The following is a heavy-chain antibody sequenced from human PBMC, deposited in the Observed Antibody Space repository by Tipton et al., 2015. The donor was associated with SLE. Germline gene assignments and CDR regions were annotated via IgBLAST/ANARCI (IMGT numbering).Heavy chain of an antibody. CDR3: ARHDAPSWQLLGLKYYYNGMDV. V-gene: IGHV5-51*01. CDR2: IYPGDSET. J-gene: IGHJ6*02. Sequence: VQLVQSGTEVKKPGESLKISCKGSGYSFTNYWIGWVRQMPGKGLEWMGIIYPGDSETRYSPPFQGQVTISADKSISTAYLQWSSLKASDTAMYYCARHDAPSWQLLGLKYYYNGMDVWGQGTTVTVSS. CDR1: GYSFTNYW. D-gene: IGHD2-15*01.